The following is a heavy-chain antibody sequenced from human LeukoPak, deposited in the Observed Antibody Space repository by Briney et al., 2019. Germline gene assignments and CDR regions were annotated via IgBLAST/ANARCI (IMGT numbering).Heavy chain of an antibody. J-gene: IGHJ4*02. D-gene: IGHD1-14*01. V-gene: IGHV3-74*01. CDR1: GFTFSSHW. Sequence: GGSLRLSCAASGFTFSSHWMHWVRQVPGKGLVWVSRISSDGSFTSYADSVKGRVTISRDNAKNTLYLQMNSLRAEDTAVYYCAREPEDYFDYWGQGTLVTVSS. CDR2: ISSDGSFT. CDR3: AREPEDYFDY.